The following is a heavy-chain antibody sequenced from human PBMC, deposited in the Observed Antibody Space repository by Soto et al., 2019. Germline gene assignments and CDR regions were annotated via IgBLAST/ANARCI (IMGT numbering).Heavy chain of an antibody. CDR1: GGAISSSSFY. CDR2: FYYSGST. CDR3: ARHSPGYYYYGMDV. Sequence: SETLSLTCIVSGGAISSSSFYWGWIRQPPGKGLEWIGSFYYSGSTYYNLSLKSRVTISVDTSKNQFSLKMSSVTAADTAVYYCARHSPGYYYYGMDVWGQGTTVTVSS. J-gene: IGHJ6*02. V-gene: IGHV4-39*01.